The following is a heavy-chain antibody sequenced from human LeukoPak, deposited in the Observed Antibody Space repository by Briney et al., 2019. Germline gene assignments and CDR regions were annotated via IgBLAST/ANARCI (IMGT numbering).Heavy chain of an antibody. CDR3: AKPIAVAGDTYYFDY. CDR1: GFTFSSYA. D-gene: IGHD6-19*01. J-gene: IGHJ4*02. V-gene: IGHV3-23*01. CDR2: ISGSGGST. Sequence: TGGSLRLSCAASGFTFSSYAMSWVRQAPGKGLEWVSAISGSGGSTYYADSVKGRFTISRDNSKNTLYLRMNSLRAEDTAVYYCAKPIAVAGDTYYFDYWGQGTLVTVSS.